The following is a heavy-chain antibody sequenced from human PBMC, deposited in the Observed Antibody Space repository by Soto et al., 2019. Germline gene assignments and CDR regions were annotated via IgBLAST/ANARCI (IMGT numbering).Heavy chain of an antibody. Sequence: ASETLSLTCSVSGGSISTVGHYWTWIRQPPGKGLEWIGSIYHTGSTYYSKSLRSRLTMSVDTSKSQFSLRLSSVTAADTAVYYCARATGTLRSRNCDYWGQGSLVTVSS. CDR1: GGSISTVGHY. D-gene: IGHD1-1*01. J-gene: IGHJ4*02. V-gene: IGHV4-31*03. CDR3: ARATGTLRSRNCDY. CDR2: IYHTGST.